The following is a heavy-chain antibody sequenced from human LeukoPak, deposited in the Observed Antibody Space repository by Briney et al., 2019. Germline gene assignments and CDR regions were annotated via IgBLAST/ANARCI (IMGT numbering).Heavy chain of an antibody. CDR3: ARARPNLYYFDF. V-gene: IGHV1-2*02. CDR1: GYTFIGYY. Sequence: ASVKVSCKASGYTFIGYYMHWVRQAPGQGLEWMGWINPNSGGTNYAQKFQGRLTMTLDTSVSTAYMELSSLTSDDTAVYFCARARPNLYYFDFWGQGTLVTVSS. J-gene: IGHJ4*02. CDR2: INPNSGGT.